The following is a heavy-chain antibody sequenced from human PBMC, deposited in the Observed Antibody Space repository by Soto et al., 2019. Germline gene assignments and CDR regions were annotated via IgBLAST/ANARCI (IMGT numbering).Heavy chain of an antibody. CDR2: ISGSGSST. CDR3: AKASGYTYVYYLDY. CDR1: GFTFSSYA. V-gene: IGHV3-23*01. J-gene: IGHJ4*01. Sequence: GGSLRLSCAASGFTFSSYALSWVHQAPGKGLEWVTTISGSGSSTYYADSVKGRFTISRDNSKNTLYLQMNSLRAEDTAIYYCAKASGYTYVYYLDYWGQGTLVTVSS. D-gene: IGHD5-18*01.